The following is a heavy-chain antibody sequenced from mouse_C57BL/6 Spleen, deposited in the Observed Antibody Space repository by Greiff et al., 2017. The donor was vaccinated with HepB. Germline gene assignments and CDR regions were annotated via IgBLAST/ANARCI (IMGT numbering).Heavy chain of an antibody. CDR2: IDPETGGT. CDR1: GYTFTDYE. J-gene: IGHJ3*01. Sequence: QVQLKESGAELVRPGASVTLSCKASGYTFTDYEMHWVKQTPVHGLEWIGAIDPETGGTAYNQKFKGKAILSADKSSSTAYMELRSLTSEDSAVYYCTEGLFAYWGQGTLVTVSA. D-gene: IGHD3-3*01. V-gene: IGHV1-15*01. CDR3: TEGLFAY.